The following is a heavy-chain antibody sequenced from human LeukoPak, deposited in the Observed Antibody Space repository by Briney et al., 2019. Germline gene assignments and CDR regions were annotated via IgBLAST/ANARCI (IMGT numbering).Heavy chain of an antibody. Sequence: GGSLRLSCAASGFTFSSYEMNWVRQAPGKGLEWVSYISSSGSTIYYADSVKGRFTISRDNAKNSLYLQMNSLRAEDTAVYYCARTRQRNYLFDYWGQGTLVTVSS. CDR1: GFTFSSYE. V-gene: IGHV3-48*03. J-gene: IGHJ4*02. D-gene: IGHD1-7*01. CDR2: ISSSGSTI. CDR3: ARTRQRNYLFDY.